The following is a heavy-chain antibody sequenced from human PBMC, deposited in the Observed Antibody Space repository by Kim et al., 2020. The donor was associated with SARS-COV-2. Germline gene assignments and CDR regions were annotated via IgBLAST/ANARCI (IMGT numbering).Heavy chain of an antibody. D-gene: IGHD2-2*01. CDR2: INHSGST. CDR1: GGSFSGYY. V-gene: IGHV4-34*01. J-gene: IGHJ4*02. CDR3: ARGIVVVPAAICYFDY. Sequence: SETLSLTCAVYGGSFSGYYCSWIRQPPGKGLEWIGEINHSGSTNYNPSLKSRVTISVDTSKNQFSLKLSSVTAADTAVYYCARGIVVVPAAICYFDYWGQGTLVTVSS.